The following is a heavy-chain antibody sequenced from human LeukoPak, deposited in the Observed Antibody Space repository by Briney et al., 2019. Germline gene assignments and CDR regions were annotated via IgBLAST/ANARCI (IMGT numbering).Heavy chain of an antibody. D-gene: IGHD3-22*01. V-gene: IGHV4-34*01. CDR1: GGSFSAYY. J-gene: IGHJ3*02. Sequence: PSETLSLTCAVYGGSFSAYYWSWIRQPPGKGLEWIGEINHSGSINYNPSLKSRVAISVGTSKNHFSPKLTSVTAADTAVYYCVIDSSGAFGAFDIWGQGTMVTVSS. CDR3: VIDSSGAFGAFDI. CDR2: INHSGSI.